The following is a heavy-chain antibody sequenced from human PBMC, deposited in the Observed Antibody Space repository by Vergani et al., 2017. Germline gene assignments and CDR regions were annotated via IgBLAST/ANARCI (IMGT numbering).Heavy chain of an antibody. CDR1: GGSISAGYYF. CDR2: ISASGNA. Sequence: QVQLQASGPGRVKPSQTLSLTCTMSGGSISAGYYFWSWIRQPAGKGLEWLGHISASGNASHSPSLKTRVSMSVHTSKNQFSLTVTSVTAADTAIYFCARRSGGYYSGGKVHPLRTAFDVWGHGTVVTVSS. CDR3: ARRSGGYYSGGKVHPLRTAFDV. J-gene: IGHJ3*01. V-gene: IGHV4-61*02. D-gene: IGHD2-15*01.